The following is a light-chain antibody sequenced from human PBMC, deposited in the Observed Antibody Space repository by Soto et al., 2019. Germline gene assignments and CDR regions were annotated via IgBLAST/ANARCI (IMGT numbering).Light chain of an antibody. V-gene: IGKV1-27*01. CDR2: AAS. CDR1: QGISTF. CDR3: QKYNSSQFT. Sequence: DIQLTQSPSPLSASVGDTVTITCRASQGISTFFAWYQQKPGKVPKLLIYAASTLQAGVPSRFSGSGSGTDFTLTISSLQPEDVATYYCQKYNSSQFTFGPGTKVDIK. J-gene: IGKJ3*01.